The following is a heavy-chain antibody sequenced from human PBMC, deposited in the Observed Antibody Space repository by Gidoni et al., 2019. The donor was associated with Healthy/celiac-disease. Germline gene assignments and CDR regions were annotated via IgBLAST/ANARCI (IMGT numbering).Heavy chain of an antibody. CDR2: INPNSGGT. V-gene: IGHV1-2*02. CDR3: ARDPPWQPGKGWFDP. CDR1: GYTFTGYY. D-gene: IGHD6-13*01. J-gene: IGHJ5*02. Sequence: QVQLVQSGAEVKKPGASVKVSCKAAGYTFTGYYMHWVRQAPGQGLEWMGWINPNSGGTNYAQKFQGRVTMTRDTSISTAYMELSRLRSDDTAVYYCARDPPWQPGKGWFDPWGQGTLVTVSS.